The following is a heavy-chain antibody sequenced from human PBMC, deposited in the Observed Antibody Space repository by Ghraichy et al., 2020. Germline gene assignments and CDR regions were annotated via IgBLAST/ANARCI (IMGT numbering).Heavy chain of an antibody. D-gene: IGHD2-15*01. Sequence: GGSLRLSCAASGFTVSSNDMSWVRQAPGKGLEWVSLIYSSGSTSYADSVKGRFTISRDNSKNTLYLQMNSLRAEDTAVYYCAREYCSGGSCYSAENWGQGTLVTVSS. CDR2: IYSSGST. CDR1: GFTVSSND. CDR3: AREYCSGGSCYSAEN. V-gene: IGHV3-53*01. J-gene: IGHJ4*02.